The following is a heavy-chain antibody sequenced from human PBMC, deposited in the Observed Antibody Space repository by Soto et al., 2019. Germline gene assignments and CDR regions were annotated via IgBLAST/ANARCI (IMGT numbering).Heavy chain of an antibody. V-gene: IGHV1-69*12. D-gene: IGHD3-16*01. CDR2: IVPLFAAA. Sequence: QVQLEQSAAEVKKPGSSVKVSCRASGGTFGGYGLHWVRQAPGQGLEWMGGIVPLFAAANYAQRFQGRVTITADAMGGDLAPRSLRPADTAMYFGARGGTCCAHGGRRYHYTAKPDSWGHGPLVPVSS. CDR1: GGTFGGYG. CDR3: ARGGTCCAHGGRRYHYTAKPDS. J-gene: IGHJ5*01.